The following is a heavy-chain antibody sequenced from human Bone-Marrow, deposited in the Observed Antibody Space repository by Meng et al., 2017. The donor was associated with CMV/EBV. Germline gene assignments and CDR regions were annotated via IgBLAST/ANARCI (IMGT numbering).Heavy chain of an antibody. Sequence: SETLSLTCAVYGGSFSGYYWSWIRQPPGKGLEWIGEINHSGSTNYNPSLKSRVTISVDTSKNQFSLKLSSVTAADTAVYYCARGRLSRYCSSTSCYTRGAFDIWGQGTMVTVSS. V-gene: IGHV4-34*01. J-gene: IGHJ3*02. CDR3: ARGRLSRYCSSTSCYTRGAFDI. CDR2: INHSGST. D-gene: IGHD2-2*02. CDR1: GGSFSGYY.